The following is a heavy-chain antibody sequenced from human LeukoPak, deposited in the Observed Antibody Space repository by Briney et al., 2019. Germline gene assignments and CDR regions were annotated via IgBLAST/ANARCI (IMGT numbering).Heavy chain of an antibody. D-gene: IGHD3-10*01. CDR3: APVQPYYYGSGSIGY. CDR2: ISGSGGST. J-gene: IGHJ4*02. V-gene: IGHV3-23*01. Sequence: GGSLRLSCAASGFTFSSYAMSWVRQAPGKGLEWVSAISGSGGSTYYADSVKGRFTISRDNAKNSLYLQMNSLRAEDTAVYYCAPVQPYYYGSGSIGYWGQGTLVTVSS. CDR1: GFTFSSYA.